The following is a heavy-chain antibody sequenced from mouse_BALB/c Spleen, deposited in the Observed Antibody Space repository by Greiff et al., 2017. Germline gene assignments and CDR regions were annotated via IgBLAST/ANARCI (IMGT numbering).Heavy chain of an antibody. D-gene: IGHD3-1*01. CDR2: ISSGGSYT. Sequence: EVKVVESGGGLVKPGGSLTLSCAASGFTFSSYAMSWVRQSPEKRLEWVAEISSGGSYTYYPDTVTGRFTISKDNAKNTLYLEMSSLRSEDTAMYYCARGAPADYWGQGTTLTVSA. CDR1: GFTFSSYA. J-gene: IGHJ2*01. V-gene: IGHV5-9-4*01. CDR3: ARGAPADY.